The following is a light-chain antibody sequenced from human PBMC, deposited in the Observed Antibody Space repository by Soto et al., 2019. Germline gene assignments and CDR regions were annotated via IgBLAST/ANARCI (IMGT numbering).Light chain of an antibody. J-gene: IGKJ5*01. Sequence: ELEMTQSPATVTLSPGERSTISCRASQSVSDKLAWYQQKPGQAPRPLIYGASSRATGIPDRFSGSGSGTDFTLTISRLEPEDFAVYYCQQYGSSPITFGQGTRLEIK. CDR1: QSVSDK. CDR2: GAS. CDR3: QQYGSSPIT. V-gene: IGKV3-20*01.